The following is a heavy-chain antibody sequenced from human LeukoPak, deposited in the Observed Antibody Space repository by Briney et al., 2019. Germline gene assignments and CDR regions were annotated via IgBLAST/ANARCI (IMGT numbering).Heavy chain of an antibody. CDR3: ARGNRAYCGGDCYSDDY. CDR1: GGSFSGYY. V-gene: IGHV4-34*01. D-gene: IGHD2-21*02. J-gene: IGHJ4*02. Sequence: SETLSLTCAVYGGSFSGYYWSWIRQPPGKGLEWIGEINHSGSTNYKPSLKSRVTISVDTSKNQFSLKLSSVTAADTAVYYCARGNRAYCGGDCYSDDYWGQGTLVTVS. CDR2: INHSGST.